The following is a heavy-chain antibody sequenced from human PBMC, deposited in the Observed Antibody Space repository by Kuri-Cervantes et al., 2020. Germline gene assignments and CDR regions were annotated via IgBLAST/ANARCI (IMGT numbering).Heavy chain of an antibody. D-gene: IGHD3-10*01. V-gene: IGHV3-30*03. Sequence: GGSLRLSCAASGFTFSSYGMHWVRQAPGKGLEWVAVISYDGSNKYYADSVKGRFTISRDNSKNTLYLQMNSLRAEDTAVYYCARGYDSGSSQPLYYWGPGTLVTVSS. J-gene: IGHJ4*02. CDR1: GFTFSSYG. CDR3: ARGYDSGSSQPLYY. CDR2: ISYDGSNK.